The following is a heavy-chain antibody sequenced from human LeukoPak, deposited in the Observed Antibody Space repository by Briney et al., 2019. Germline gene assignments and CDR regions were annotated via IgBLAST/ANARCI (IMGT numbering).Heavy chain of an antibody. CDR2: IRYDGSNK. Sequence: PGGSLRLSCAASGFTFSSYGMHWVRQAPGKGLEWVAFIRYDGSNKYYADSVKGRFTISRDNSKNTLYLQMNSLRAEDTAVYYCAKDLGAARPYYYYYYMDVWGKGTTVTVSS. CDR3: AKDLGAARPYYYYYYMDV. V-gene: IGHV3-30*02. D-gene: IGHD6-6*01. J-gene: IGHJ6*03. CDR1: GFTFSSYG.